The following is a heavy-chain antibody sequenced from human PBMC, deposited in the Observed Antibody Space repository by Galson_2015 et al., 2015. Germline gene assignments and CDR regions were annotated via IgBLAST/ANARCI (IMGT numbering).Heavy chain of an antibody. V-gene: IGHV3-33*01. CDR2: TWADGSKK. J-gene: IGHJ4*02. CDR1: GFSFRSYG. CDR3: ARLGSGWYLDY. D-gene: IGHD6-19*01. Sequence: SLRLSCAVSGFSFRSYGMHWVRQAPGKGLEWVAVTWADGSKKYYLDSVKGRFSISRDNSKNTLDLQVNSLIVEDTAVYYCARLGSGWYLDYWGQGTLVTVSS.